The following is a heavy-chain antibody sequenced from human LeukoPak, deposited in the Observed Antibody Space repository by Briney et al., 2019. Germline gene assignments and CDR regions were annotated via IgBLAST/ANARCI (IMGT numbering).Heavy chain of an antibody. D-gene: IGHD1-1*01. CDR3: ARWYKVLYYFDY. Sequence: ETLSLTCTVSGGSIRSYYWSWIRQPPGKGLEWVSVIYSGGSTYYADSVKGRFTISRDNSKNTLYLQMNSLRAEDTAVYYCARWYKVLYYFDYWGQGTLVTVSS. J-gene: IGHJ4*02. CDR2: IYSGGST. CDR1: GGSIRSYY. V-gene: IGHV3-66*01.